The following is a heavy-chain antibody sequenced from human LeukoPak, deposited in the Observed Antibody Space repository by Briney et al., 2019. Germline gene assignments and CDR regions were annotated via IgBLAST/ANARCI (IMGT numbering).Heavy chain of an antibody. CDR1: GDSVSTNTAA. CDR3: ARGSGSGTTYSIDY. J-gene: IGHJ4*02. V-gene: IGHV6-1*01. D-gene: IGHD1-7*01. Sequence: SQTLSLTCAISGDSVSTNTAAWNWIRQSPSRGLEWLGRTYYRSKWYNDYVVSVKSRITINPDTSKNQFSLQLNSVTPEDTAVYYCARGSGSGTTYSIDYWGQGTLVTVSS. CDR2: TYYRSKWYN.